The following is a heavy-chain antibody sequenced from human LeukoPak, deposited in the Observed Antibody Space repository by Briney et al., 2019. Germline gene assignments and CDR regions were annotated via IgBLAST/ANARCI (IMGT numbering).Heavy chain of an antibody. CDR3: AKAADNYYYMDV. CDR2: ISYDGSNK. Sequence: HPGGSLRLSCAASGFTFSSYGMHWVRQAPGKGLEWVAVISYDGSNKYYADSVKGRFTISRDNSKNTLYLQMNSLRAEDTAVYYCAKAADNYYYMDVWGKGTTVTVSS. D-gene: IGHD6-19*01. J-gene: IGHJ6*03. CDR1: GFTFSSYG. V-gene: IGHV3-30*18.